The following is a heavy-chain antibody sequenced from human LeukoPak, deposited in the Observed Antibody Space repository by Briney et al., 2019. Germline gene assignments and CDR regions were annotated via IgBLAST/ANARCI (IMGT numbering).Heavy chain of an antibody. CDR2: ISRNSYNI. D-gene: IGHD3-9*01. J-gene: IGHJ4*02. CDR1: GFSFDDYA. Sequence: SGGSLRLSCEASGFSFDDYAMPWVRQAPGKGLEWVAGISRNSYNIAYGDSVKGRFTISRDNAKKSLSLQMNSLGTEDTAFYYCAKSRDDGTGYYYDYWGQGVLVTVAS. CDR3: AKSRDDGTGYYYDY. V-gene: IGHV3-9*01.